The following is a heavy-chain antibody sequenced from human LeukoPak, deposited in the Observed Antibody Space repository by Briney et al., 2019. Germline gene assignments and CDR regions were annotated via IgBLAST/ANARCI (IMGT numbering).Heavy chain of an antibody. D-gene: IGHD5-18*01. Sequence: PGRSLRLSCAASGLTFSSYGMHWVRQAPGKGLEWVAVISYDGSNKYYADSVKGRFTISRDNPKNTLYLQMNSLRAEEPAVYYCAKEISFVDTALVKTYCDYGMAVGGKGTTATVS. CDR3: AKEISFVDTALVKTYCDYGMAV. CDR1: GLTFSSYG. V-gene: IGHV3-30*18. CDR2: ISYDGSNK. J-gene: IGHJ6*04.